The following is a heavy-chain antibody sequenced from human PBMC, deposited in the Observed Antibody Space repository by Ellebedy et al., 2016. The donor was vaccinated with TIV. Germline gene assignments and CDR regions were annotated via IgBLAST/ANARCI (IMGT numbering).Heavy chain of an antibody. J-gene: IGHJ4*02. CDR2: IIPILGIA. CDR1: GGTFSSYA. D-gene: IGHD2-21*02. V-gene: IGHV1-69*04. CDR3: ARLWQDCGGDCYSGRPLDY. Sequence: ASVKVSCKASGGTFSSYAISWVRQAPGQGLEWMGRIIPILGIANYAQKFQGRVTITADKSTSTAYMELSSLRSEDTAVYYCARLWQDCGGDCYSGRPLDYWGQGTLVTVSS.